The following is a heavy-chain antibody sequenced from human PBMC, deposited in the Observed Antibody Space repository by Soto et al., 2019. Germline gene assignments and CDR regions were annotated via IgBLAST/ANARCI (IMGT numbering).Heavy chain of an antibody. CDR3: AREGIEWELLGYYYYYGMDV. V-gene: IGHV4-39*02. J-gene: IGHJ6*02. CDR2: IYYSGST. Sequence: SETLSLTCTVSGGSISSSSYYWGWIRQPPGKGLEWIGSIYYSGSTYYNPSLKSRVTISVDTSKNQFSLKLSSVTTADTAVYYCAREGIEWELLGYYYYYGMDVWGQGTTVTVSS. D-gene: IGHD1-26*01. CDR1: GGSISSSSYY.